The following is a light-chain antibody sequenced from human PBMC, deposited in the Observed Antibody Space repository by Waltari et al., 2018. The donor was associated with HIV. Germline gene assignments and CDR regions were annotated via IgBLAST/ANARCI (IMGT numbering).Light chain of an antibody. V-gene: IGLV2-14*01. CDR1: SSDVGGYNY. Sequence: QSALTQPASVSGSPGQSITISCTGTSSDVGGYNYVSWYQQHPGKAPKLMIYDVSKRPSGVSNRFSGSKSGNTASLTISGLQAEDEADYFCSSYRNSTFYVFGNGTKVTVL. CDR2: DVS. CDR3: SSYRNSTFYV. J-gene: IGLJ1*01.